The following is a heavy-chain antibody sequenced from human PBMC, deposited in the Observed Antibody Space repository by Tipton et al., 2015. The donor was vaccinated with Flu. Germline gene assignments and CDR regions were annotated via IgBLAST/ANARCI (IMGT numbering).Heavy chain of an antibody. D-gene: IGHD3-9*01. CDR1: GFTFSSYG. V-gene: IGHV3-33*01. CDR2: IWYDGSNK. Sequence: SLRLSCAASGFTFSSYGMHWVRQAPGKGLVWVAVIWYDGSNKYYADSVKGRFTISRDNSKNTLYLQMNSLRAEDTAVYYCARDRANYDILTGYPHYWGQGTLVTVSS. J-gene: IGHJ4*02. CDR3: ARDRANYDILTGYPHY.